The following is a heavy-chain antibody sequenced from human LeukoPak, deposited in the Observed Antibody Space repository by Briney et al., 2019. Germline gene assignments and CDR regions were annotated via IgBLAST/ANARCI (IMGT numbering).Heavy chain of an antibody. CDR2: IYTSGST. J-gene: IGHJ5*02. V-gene: IGHV4-4*07. CDR3: ASSDYDFWSGYGWFDP. D-gene: IGHD3-3*01. Sequence: SETLSLTCTVSGGSISSYYWSWIRQPAGKGLEWIGRIYTSGSTNYNPSLKSRVTISVDTSKNQFSLKLSSVTAADTAVYYCASSDYDFWSGYGWFDPWGQGTLVTVSS. CDR1: GGSISSYY.